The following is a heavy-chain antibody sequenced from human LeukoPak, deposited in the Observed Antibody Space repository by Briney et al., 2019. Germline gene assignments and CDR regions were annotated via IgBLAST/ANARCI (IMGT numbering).Heavy chain of an antibody. J-gene: IGHJ3*02. CDR1: GGSISSSSYY. CDR3: ARFPSRGCSSTSCDDAFDI. CDR2: INHSGST. V-gene: IGHV4-39*07. Sequence: KPSETLSLTCTVSGGSISSSSYYWGWIRQPPGKGLEWIGEINHSGSTNYNPSLKSRVTISVDTSKNQFSLKLSSVTAANTAVYYCARFPSRGCSSTSCDDAFDIWGQGTMVTVSS. D-gene: IGHD2-2*01.